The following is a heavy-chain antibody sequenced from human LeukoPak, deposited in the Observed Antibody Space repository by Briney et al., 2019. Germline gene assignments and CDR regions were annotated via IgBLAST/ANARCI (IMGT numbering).Heavy chain of an antibody. J-gene: IGHJ4*02. CDR3: ARAGYSSGWPFDY. CDR1: GGSISSYY. CDR2: IYYSGST. V-gene: IGHV4-59*01. Sequence: SSETLSLTCTVSGGSISSYYWSWIRQPPGKGLGWIGYIYYSGSTNYNPSLKSRVTISVDTSKNQFSLKLSSVTAADTAVYYCARAGYSSGWPFDYWGQGTLVTVSS. D-gene: IGHD6-19*01.